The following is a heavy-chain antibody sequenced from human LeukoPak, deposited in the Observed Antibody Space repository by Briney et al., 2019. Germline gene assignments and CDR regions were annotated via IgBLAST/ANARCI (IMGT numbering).Heavy chain of an antibody. J-gene: IGHJ4*02. D-gene: IGHD5-12*01. CDR3: ARDRVETVATMRLDY. CDR1: GFTFSSYS. V-gene: IGHV3-48*04. Sequence: GGSLRLSCAASGFTFSSYSMNWVRQAPGKGLEWVSYISSSSSTIYYADSVKGRFTISRDNAKNSLYLQMNSLRAEDTAVYYCARDRVETVATMRLDYWGQGTLVTVSS. CDR2: ISSSSSTI.